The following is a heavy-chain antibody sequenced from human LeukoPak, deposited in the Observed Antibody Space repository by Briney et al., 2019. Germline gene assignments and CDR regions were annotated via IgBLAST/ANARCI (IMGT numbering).Heavy chain of an antibody. V-gene: IGHV1-2*02. D-gene: IGHD2-8*01. CDR1: GYTFTGYY. Sequence: ASVKVSCKASGYTFTGYYMHWVRQAPGQGLEWMGWINTNSGGTNYAQKFQGRVTMTRDTSISTAYMELSRLRSDDTAVYYCATLTQRGPRQWGAFDIWGQGTMVTVSS. CDR2: INTNSGGT. J-gene: IGHJ3*02. CDR3: ATLTQRGPRQWGAFDI.